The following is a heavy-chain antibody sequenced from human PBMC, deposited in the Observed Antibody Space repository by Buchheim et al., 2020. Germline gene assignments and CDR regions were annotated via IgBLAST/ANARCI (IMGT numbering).Heavy chain of an antibody. CDR3: VRYPYGIIPPGIDY. J-gene: IGHJ4*02. D-gene: IGHD1-1*01. V-gene: IGHV4-4*02. CDR1: GVSISSSNW. Sequence: QVQLQESGTGLVEPSGTLSLTCAVSGVSISSSNWWSWVRQTPGEGLEWIGEMYHGGTTNYNPSLESRVTISVDKSKNPFSLKLTSVTAADTAVYYCVRYPYGIIPPGIDYWGQGTL. CDR2: MYHGGTT.